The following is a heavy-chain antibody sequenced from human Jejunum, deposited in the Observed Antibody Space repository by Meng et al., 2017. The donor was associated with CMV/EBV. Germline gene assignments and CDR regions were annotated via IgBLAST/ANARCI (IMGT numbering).Heavy chain of an antibody. CDR1: GFSPSTSGVG. J-gene: IGHJ5*02. CDR2: IYWNDDK. V-gene: IGHV2-5*01. D-gene: IGHD6-13*01. CDR3: AHRLRAAAGQNWFDP. Sequence: SGFSPSTSGVGVGWIRQPPGKALEWLALIYWNDDKRYSPSLKSRLTITKDTSKNQVVLTMTNMDPVDTATYYCAHRLRAAAGQNWFDPWGQGTLVTVSS.